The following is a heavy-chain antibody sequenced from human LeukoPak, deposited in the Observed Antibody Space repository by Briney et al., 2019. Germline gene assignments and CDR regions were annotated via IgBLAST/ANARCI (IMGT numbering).Heavy chain of an antibody. CDR1: GWSFNDYY. CDR3: ARGQVTAGRGYNWFDP. Sequence: SETLSLTCGVYGWSFNDYYWNWIRQPPGKGLEWIWEINARGDTNYNPSLKSRVTISVDTSKNQFSLRLTSMIAADTAVYYCARGQVTAGRGYNWFDPWGQGTLVTVSS. V-gene: IGHV4-34*01. D-gene: IGHD6-6*01. J-gene: IGHJ5*02. CDR2: INARGDT.